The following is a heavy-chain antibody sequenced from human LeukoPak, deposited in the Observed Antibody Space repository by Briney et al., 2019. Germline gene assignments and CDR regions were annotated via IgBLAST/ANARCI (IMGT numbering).Heavy chain of an antibody. CDR3: ARGPHDYGDYYVNWFDP. V-gene: IGHV3-74*01. J-gene: IGHJ5*02. CDR1: GFTFSSYW. D-gene: IGHD4-17*01. Sequence: GGSLRLSCAASGFTFSSYWMHWVRQAPGKGLVWVSRINSDGSSTSYADSVKGRFTISRDNAKNTLYLQMNSLRAKDTAVYYCARGPHDYGDYYVNWFDPWGQGTLVTVSS. CDR2: INSDGSST.